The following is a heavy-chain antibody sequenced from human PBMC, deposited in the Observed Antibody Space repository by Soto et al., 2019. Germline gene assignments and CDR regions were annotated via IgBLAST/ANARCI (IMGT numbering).Heavy chain of an antibody. CDR1: GFTFSSYG. Sequence: GGSLRLSCAASGFTFSSYGMHWVRQAPGKGLEWVAVISYDGSNKYYADSVKGRFTISRDNSKNTLYLQMNSLRAEDTAVYYCANEHKTYYDSSDSLDHWGQGTLVTVSS. CDR2: ISYDGSNK. J-gene: IGHJ4*02. CDR3: ANEHKTYYDSSDSLDH. D-gene: IGHD3-22*01. V-gene: IGHV3-30*18.